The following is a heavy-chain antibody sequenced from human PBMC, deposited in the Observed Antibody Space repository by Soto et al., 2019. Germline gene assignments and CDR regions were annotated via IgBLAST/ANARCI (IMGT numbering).Heavy chain of an antibody. D-gene: IGHD3-10*01. Sequence: ASVKVSCKASGYTFTGYYMHWVRQAPGQGLEWMGWINPNSGGTNYAQKFQGRVTMTRDTSISTAYMELSRLRSDDTAVYYRARGSLPSRTFDPWGQGTLVTVSS. CDR1: GYTFTGYY. CDR3: ARGSLPSRTFDP. V-gene: IGHV1-2*02. CDR2: INPNSGGT. J-gene: IGHJ5*02.